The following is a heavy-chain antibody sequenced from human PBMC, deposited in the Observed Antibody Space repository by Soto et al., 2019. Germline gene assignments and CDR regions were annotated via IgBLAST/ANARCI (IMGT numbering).Heavy chain of an antibody. J-gene: IGHJ4*02. V-gene: IGHV4-61*01. CDR1: GGSVSSGSYY. Sequence: PSETLSLTCTVSGGSVSSGSYYWSWIRQPPGKGLEWIGYIYYSGSTNYNPSLKSRVTISVDTSKNQFSLKLSSVTAADTAVYYCARIPRGSSRLKVFDYWGQGTLVTVSS. CDR3: ARIPRGSSRLKVFDY. D-gene: IGHD6-13*01. CDR2: IYYSGST.